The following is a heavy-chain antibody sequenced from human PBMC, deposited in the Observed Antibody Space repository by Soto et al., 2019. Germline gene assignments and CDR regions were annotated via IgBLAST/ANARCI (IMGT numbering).Heavy chain of an antibody. D-gene: IGHD6-13*01. CDR1: GGSFSGYY. CDR3: ARDRYSSRWTYYYYGMDV. J-gene: IGHJ6*02. Sequence: PSETLSLTCAVYGGSFSGYYWSWIRQPPGKGLEWIGEINHSGSTNYNPSLKSRVAISVDTSKNQFSLKLSSVTAADTAVYYCARDRYSSRWTYYYYGMDVWGQGNTVTVSS. V-gene: IGHV4-34*01. CDR2: INHSGST.